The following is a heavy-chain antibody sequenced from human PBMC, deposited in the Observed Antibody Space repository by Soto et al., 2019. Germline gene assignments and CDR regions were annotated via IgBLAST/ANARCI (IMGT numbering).Heavy chain of an antibody. CDR3: ARENSGSYTYYYYYGMDV. D-gene: IGHD1-26*01. V-gene: IGHV1-18*01. CDR2: ISAYNGNT. CDR1: GYTFTSYG. Sequence: ASVKVSCKASGYTFTSYGISWVRQAPGQGLEWMGWISAYNGNTNYAQKLQGRVTMTTDTSTSTAYMELRSLRSDDTAVYYCARENSGSYTYYYYYGMDVWGQGTTVTVSS. J-gene: IGHJ6*02.